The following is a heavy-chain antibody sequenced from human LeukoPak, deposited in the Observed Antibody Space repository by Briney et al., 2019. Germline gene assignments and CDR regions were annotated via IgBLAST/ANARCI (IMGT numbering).Heavy chain of an antibody. D-gene: IGHD3-3*01. Sequence: GGSLRLSCTASGFTFSTYAMGWARQAPGKGLEWVSGIGGNGVDTYYADSAKGRFTISRDNSKNTVYLQMNSLRAEDTAVYYCAKVGHYDFWSGYHPDDAFDIWGQGAMVTVSS. V-gene: IGHV3-23*01. CDR1: GFTFSTYA. CDR3: AKVGHYDFWSGYHPDDAFDI. CDR2: IGGNGVDT. J-gene: IGHJ3*02.